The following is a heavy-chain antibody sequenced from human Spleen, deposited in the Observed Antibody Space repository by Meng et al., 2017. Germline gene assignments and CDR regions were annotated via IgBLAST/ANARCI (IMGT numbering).Heavy chain of an antibody. CDR1: GYTFTNYD. V-gene: IGHV1-8*03. CDR2: VNPDSGHT. D-gene: IGHD3-9*01. Sequence: ASEKVSCKACGYTFTNYDINLVRQATGQGREWVGWVNPDSGHTGYAQKFPGRVTITRDTSIDTAYMELSSLRSEDTAVYYCARGPYYYDILTSYDYYGMDVWGQGTMVTVSS. CDR3: ARGPYYYDILTSYDYYGMDV. J-gene: IGHJ6*02.